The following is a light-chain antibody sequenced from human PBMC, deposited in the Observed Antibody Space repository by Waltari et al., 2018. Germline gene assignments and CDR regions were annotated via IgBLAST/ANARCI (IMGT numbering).Light chain of an antibody. CDR2: GAS. J-gene: IGKJ5*01. CDR1: QSVSSN. Sequence: EIVMTQSPATLSVSPGERATLSCRASQSVSSNLAWYQQKPGQAPRLLIYGASTRATGIPARFSGSGSGTEFTLTISSLQPEDFATYYCQQSHSIFITFGQGTRLEIK. CDR3: QQSHSIFIT. V-gene: IGKV3-15*01.